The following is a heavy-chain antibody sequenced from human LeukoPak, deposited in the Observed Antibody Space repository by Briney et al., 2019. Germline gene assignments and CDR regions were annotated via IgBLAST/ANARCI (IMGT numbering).Heavy chain of an antibody. J-gene: IGHJ4*02. D-gene: IGHD1-14*01. V-gene: IGHV4-34*01. Sequence: SETLSLTCAVYGGSFSGYYWSWIRQPPGKGLEWIGEINHSGSTNYNPSLKSRVTISVDTSKNQFSLKLSSVTAADTAVYYCARDEGRKPFDYWGQGTLVAVSS. CDR1: GGSFSGYY. CDR2: INHSGST. CDR3: ARDEGRKPFDY.